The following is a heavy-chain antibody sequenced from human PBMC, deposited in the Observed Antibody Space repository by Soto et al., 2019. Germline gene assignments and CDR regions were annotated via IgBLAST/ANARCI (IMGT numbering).Heavy chain of an antibody. CDR2: ISGSGGST. V-gene: IGHV3-23*01. J-gene: IGHJ5*02. CDR1: GFTFSSYA. D-gene: IGHD6-19*01. Sequence: PGGSLRLSCAASGFTFSSYAMSWVRQAPGKGLEWVSAISGSGGSTYYADSVKGRFTISRDNSKNTLYLQMKSLRAEDTAVYYCAKDWAGPSYSSGWYGWFAPWGQGTLVTVSS. CDR3: AKDWAGPSYSSGWYGWFAP.